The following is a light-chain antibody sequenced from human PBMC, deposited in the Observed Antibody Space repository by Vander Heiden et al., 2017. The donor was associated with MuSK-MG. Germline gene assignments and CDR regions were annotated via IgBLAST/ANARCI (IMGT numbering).Light chain of an antibody. CDR2: WAS. CDR3: YQGISLPYT. V-gene: IGKV4-1*01. Sequence: IVMTQSPHSLAVSLGPRATINCKSSQSVFYSPNNKNYLARYQQKPGQPPKLLISWASTRDSPVPERFSGCGSGTDFTLSIMSRQAEAVAVYSCYQGISLPYTFGQGTKLEIK. CDR1: QSVFYSPNNKNY. J-gene: IGKJ2*01.